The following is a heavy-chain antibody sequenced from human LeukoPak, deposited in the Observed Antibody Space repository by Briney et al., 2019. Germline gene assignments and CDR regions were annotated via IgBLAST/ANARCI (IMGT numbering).Heavy chain of an antibody. Sequence: GGSLRLSCAASGFTFSSYAMHWVRQAPGKGLEYVSAISSNGGNTYYANSVKGRFTISRDNSKNTLYLQMGSLRAEDMAVYYCARVATGWELPPRVYYYYYYMDVWGKGTTVTVSS. D-gene: IGHD1-26*01. CDR3: ARVATGWELPPRVYYYYYYMDV. J-gene: IGHJ6*03. CDR2: ISSNGGNT. CDR1: GFTFSSYA. V-gene: IGHV3-64*01.